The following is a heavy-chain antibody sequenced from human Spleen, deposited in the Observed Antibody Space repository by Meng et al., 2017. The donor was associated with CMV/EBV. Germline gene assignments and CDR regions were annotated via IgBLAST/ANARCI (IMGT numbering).Heavy chain of an antibody. J-gene: IGHJ3*02. CDR2: INPGGGST. V-gene: IGHV1-46*01. Sequence: ASVKVSCKASGYTFTSYYMHWVRQAPGQGLEWMGIINPGGGSTTYAQKFQGRVTMTRDTSTSTVYMELSSLRSEDTVVYYCARASRLYSSGWYDDAFDIWGQGTMVTVSS. D-gene: IGHD6-19*01. CDR3: ARASRLYSSGWYDDAFDI. CDR1: GYTFTSYY.